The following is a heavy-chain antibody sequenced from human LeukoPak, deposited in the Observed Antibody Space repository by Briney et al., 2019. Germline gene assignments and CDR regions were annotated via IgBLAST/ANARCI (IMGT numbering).Heavy chain of an antibody. CDR2: IYTSGST. CDR1: GGSISSYY. D-gene: IGHD2-2*01. V-gene: IGHV4-4*07. CDR3: ASDPCSSISCLSCDY. J-gene: IGHJ4*02. Sequence: SETLSLTCTVSGGSISSYYWSWIRQPPGKGLEWIGRIYTSGSTNYNPSLKSRVTMSVDTSKNQFSLKLSSVNAADTAVYYCASDPCSSISCLSCDYWGQGTLVTVSS.